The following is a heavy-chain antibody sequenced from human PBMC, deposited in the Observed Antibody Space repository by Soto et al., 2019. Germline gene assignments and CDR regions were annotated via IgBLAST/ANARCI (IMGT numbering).Heavy chain of an antibody. V-gene: IGHV1-18*01. CDR2: ISAYNGNT. CDR1: GYTFTSYG. D-gene: IGHD6-19*01. CDR3: ARVAREPVAGKAGYYYYGMDV. Sequence: QVPLGQSGAEVKKPGASVKVSCKASGYTFTSYGISWVRQAPGQGLEWMGWISAYNGNTNYAQKLQGRVTMTTDTATSTAYVELRSLRSDDTAVYYCARVAREPVAGKAGYYYYGMDVWGQGTTVTVSS. J-gene: IGHJ6*02.